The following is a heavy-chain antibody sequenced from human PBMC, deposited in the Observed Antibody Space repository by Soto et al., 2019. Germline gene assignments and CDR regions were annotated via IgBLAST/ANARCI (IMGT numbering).Heavy chain of an antibody. CDR2: INHSGST. CDR3: ARGGGTVTTQYYFDY. D-gene: IGHD4-17*01. CDR1: GGSFSGYY. Sequence: QVQLQQWGAGLLKPSETLSLTCAVYGGSFSGYYWSWIRQPPGKGLEWIGEINHSGSTNYNPSLKSRVTISGDTSKHQFSLKLSSVTAADTAVYYCARGGGTVTTQYYFDYWGQGTLVTVSS. J-gene: IGHJ4*02. V-gene: IGHV4-34*01.